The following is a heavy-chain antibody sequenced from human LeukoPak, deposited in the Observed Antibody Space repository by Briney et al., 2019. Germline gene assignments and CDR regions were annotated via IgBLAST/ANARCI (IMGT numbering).Heavy chain of an antibody. D-gene: IGHD3-22*01. CDR3: ARSSSSGYYYGYYFDY. Sequence: SQTLSLTCTVSGGSISSGSYYWSWIRQPAGKGLECIGRIYTSGSTNYNPSLKSRVTISVDTSKNQFSLKLSSVTAADTAVYYCARSSSSGYYYGYYFDYWGQGTLVTVSS. CDR1: GGSISSGSYY. V-gene: IGHV4-61*02. J-gene: IGHJ4*02. CDR2: IYTSGST.